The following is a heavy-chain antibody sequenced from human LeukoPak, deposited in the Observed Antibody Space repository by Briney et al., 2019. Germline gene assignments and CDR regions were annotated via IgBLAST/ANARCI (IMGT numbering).Heavy chain of an antibody. J-gene: IGHJ4*02. CDR2: IYTSGST. Sequence: SETLSLTCTVSGGSISSYYWSWIRQTPGKGLEWIGYIYTSGSTNYNPSPKSRVTISVDTSTNQSPLKLSSVTVADTAVYYCEGLPLRSHFEYWGQGTLGSVSS. V-gene: IGHV4-4*09. CDR1: GGSISSYY. CDR3: EGLPLRSHFEY.